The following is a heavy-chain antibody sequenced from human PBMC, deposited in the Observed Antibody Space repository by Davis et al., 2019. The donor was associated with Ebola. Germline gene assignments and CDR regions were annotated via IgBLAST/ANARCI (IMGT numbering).Heavy chain of an antibody. D-gene: IGHD1-26*01. Sequence: GGSLRLSCAASGFTFSSYSMNWLRQPPGKGLEWVALISYDGSNKYYADSVKGRFTISRDNSKNTLYLQMNSLRAEDTAVYYCAKNCGGTVVGATRVDYWGQGTLVTVSS. CDR2: ISYDGSNK. CDR1: GFTFSSYS. V-gene: IGHV3-30*18. CDR3: AKNCGGTVVGATRVDY. J-gene: IGHJ4*02.